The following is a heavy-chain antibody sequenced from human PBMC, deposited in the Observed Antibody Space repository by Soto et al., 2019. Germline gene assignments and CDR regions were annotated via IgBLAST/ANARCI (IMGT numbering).Heavy chain of an antibody. CDR2: IIPILGIA. CDR1: GGTFSSYT. CDR3: ASGPTRYGVHDSYYYYMDV. J-gene: IGHJ6*03. V-gene: IGHV1-69*02. D-gene: IGHD4-17*01. Sequence: GASVKVSCKASGGTFSSYTISWVRQAPGQGLEWMGRIIPILGIANYAQKFQGRVTITADKSTSTAYMELSSLRSEDTAVYYCASGPTRYGVHDSYYYYMDVLGNGTTVTVSS.